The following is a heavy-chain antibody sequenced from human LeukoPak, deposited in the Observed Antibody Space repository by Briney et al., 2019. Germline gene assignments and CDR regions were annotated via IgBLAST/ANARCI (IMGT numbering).Heavy chain of an antibody. CDR3: AREGGQLWSPYYYYGMDV. J-gene: IGHJ6*04. Sequence: GRSLRLSCAASGFTFSSYAMHWVRQAPGKGLEWVAVIWYDGSNKYYADSVKGRFTISRDNSKNTMYLQMNSLRAEDTAVYYCAREGGQLWSPYYYYGMDVWGKGTTVTVSS. CDR1: GFTFSSYA. V-gene: IGHV3-33*08. CDR2: IWYDGSNK. D-gene: IGHD5-18*01.